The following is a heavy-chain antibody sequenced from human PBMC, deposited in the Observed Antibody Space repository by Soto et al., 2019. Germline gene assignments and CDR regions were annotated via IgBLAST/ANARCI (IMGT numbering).Heavy chain of an antibody. J-gene: IGHJ4*02. V-gene: IGHV3-74*01. D-gene: IGHD4-17*01. CDR1: GFTFSSYW. Sequence: EVQLVESGGGLVQPGGSLRLSCAASGFTFSSYWMHWVRQAPGKGLVWVSRINGDGTTTCYADFVKGRFSISRDSAKNTLYLQMNSLRAEDTAVYYCVRDLSVTTKFDYWGQGTLVTVSS. CDR2: INGDGTTT. CDR3: VRDLSVTTKFDY.